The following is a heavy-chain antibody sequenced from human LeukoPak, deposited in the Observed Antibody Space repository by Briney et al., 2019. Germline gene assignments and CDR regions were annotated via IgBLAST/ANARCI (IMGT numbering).Heavy chain of an antibody. CDR1: GFTFSSYA. J-gene: IGHJ6*03. Sequence: GGSLRLSCAASGFTFSSYAMTWVRQAPGKGLEWVSAISGSGGNTNYADSVKGRFTISRDNSKNTLYLQMTSLRAEDTAVYYCAKSIRAYYYMDVWGKGTTVTVSS. V-gene: IGHV3-23*01. CDR3: AKSIRAYYYMDV. CDR2: ISGSGGNT.